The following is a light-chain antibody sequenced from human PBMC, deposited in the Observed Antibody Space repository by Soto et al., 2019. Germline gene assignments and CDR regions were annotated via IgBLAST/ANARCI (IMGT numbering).Light chain of an antibody. CDR2: LGS. Sequence: DIVMTQSPFSLPVTPGEPASISCRSSQTLLYSDGYNYLDWYLQKPGQSPQLLIYLGSNRASGVPDRFSGSGSGTDFTLKISRVEAEDVGVYYCMQALQTPWTFGQGTKVEIK. CDR1: QTLLYSDGYNY. J-gene: IGKJ1*01. CDR3: MQALQTPWT. V-gene: IGKV2-28*01.